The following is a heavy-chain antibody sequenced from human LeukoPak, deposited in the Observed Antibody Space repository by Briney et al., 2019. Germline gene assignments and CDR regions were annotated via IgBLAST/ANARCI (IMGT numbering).Heavy chain of an antibody. Sequence: ASVKVSCKASGYTFTSYGISWVRQAPGQGLEWMGWISAYNGNTNYAQKLQGRVTMTTDTSTSTAYMELRSLRSDDTAVYYCARGSVAARPNRYYYYYMDVWGKGTTVTVSS. CDR3: ARGSVAARPNRYYYYYMDV. J-gene: IGHJ6*03. CDR1: GYTFTSYG. D-gene: IGHD6-6*01. CDR2: ISAYNGNT. V-gene: IGHV1-18*01.